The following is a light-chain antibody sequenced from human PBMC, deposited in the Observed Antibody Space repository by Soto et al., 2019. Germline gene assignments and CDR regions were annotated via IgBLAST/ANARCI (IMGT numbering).Light chain of an antibody. J-gene: IGKJ1*01. Sequence: DIHMTPSPSTLSSSIGDRFTRTCLAIESIRTWLAWYQHKPGKDPKLLIYDASSLESGVPSRFSGSGSGTEFTLTISNLQPDDFATYFCQQYNNYQRTFGQGTKLDIK. CDR3: QQYNNYQRT. CDR2: DAS. CDR1: ESIRTW. V-gene: IGKV1-5*01.